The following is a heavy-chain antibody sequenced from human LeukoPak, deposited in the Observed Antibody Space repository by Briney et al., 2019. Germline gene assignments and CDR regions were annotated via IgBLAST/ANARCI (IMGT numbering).Heavy chain of an antibody. Sequence: PGGSLRLSCAASGFTFSSYAMHWVRQAPGKGLEWVAVISYDGSNKYYADSVKGRFTISRDNSKNTLYLQMNSLRAEDTAVYYCASAGGSTVSHSDYWGQGTLVTVSS. J-gene: IGHJ4*02. CDR3: ASAGGSTVSHSDY. D-gene: IGHD4-17*01. CDR2: ISYDGSNK. CDR1: GFTFSSYA. V-gene: IGHV3-30-3*01.